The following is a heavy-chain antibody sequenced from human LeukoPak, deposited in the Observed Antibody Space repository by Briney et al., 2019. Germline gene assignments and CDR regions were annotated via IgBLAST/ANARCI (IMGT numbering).Heavy chain of an antibody. D-gene: IGHD6-19*01. CDR2: INPNSGGT. CDR3: TRGPYGRSSGWYYFDY. Sequence: GASVKVSCKASGYTFTGYYMHWVRQAPGQGLEWMGWINPNSGGTNYAQKFQGWVTMTRDTSISTAYMELSRLRSDDTAVYYCTRGPYGRSSGWYYFDYWGQGTLVTVSS. J-gene: IGHJ4*02. CDR1: GYTFTGYY. V-gene: IGHV1-2*04.